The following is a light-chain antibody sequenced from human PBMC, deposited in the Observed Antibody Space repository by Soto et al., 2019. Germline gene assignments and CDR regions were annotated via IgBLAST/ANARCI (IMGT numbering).Light chain of an antibody. CDR1: QTISSW. Sequence: DIQITQSPSTLSGSVGDRVTITCRASQTISSWLAWYQQKPGKAPKLLIYDASSLESGVPSRFSGSGSGTEFTLTISSLEPDDFATYYCHQTYGKHRTFGQGTKVDIK. J-gene: IGKJ1*01. CDR2: DAS. V-gene: IGKV1-5*01. CDR3: HQTYGKHRT.